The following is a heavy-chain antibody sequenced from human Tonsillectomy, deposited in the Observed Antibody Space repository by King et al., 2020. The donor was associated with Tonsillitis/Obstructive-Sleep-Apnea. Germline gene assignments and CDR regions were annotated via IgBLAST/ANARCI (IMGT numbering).Heavy chain of an antibody. CDR2: ISSNGDST. Sequence: DVQLVESGGGLVQPGGSLRLSCSASGFTFSGYAMHWVRQAPGKGLQYVSAISSNGDSTNYADSVKGRFTISRDHSKNTLYLQMSSLRPEDTAVYYCVKGIKWTPYGMDVWGRGTTVPVSS. CDR1: GFTFSGYA. J-gene: IGHJ6*02. V-gene: IGHV3-64D*08. CDR3: VKGIKWTPYGMDV. D-gene: IGHD1-26*01.